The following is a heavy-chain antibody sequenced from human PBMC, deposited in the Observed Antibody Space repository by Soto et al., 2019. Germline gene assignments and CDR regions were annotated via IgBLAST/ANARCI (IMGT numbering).Heavy chain of an antibody. CDR1: GFTVSNNY. J-gene: IGHJ6*02. V-gene: IGHV3-53*03. CDR2: IYSGGST. CDR3: ARAEWGSSYTQYYYALDV. D-gene: IGHD6-13*01. Sequence: GGSLRLSCAASGFTVSNNYISWVRQPPGKGLEWVSLIYSGGSTYYADSVKGRFTLSRDNSKNTVYLQMNSLRAEDTAVYYCARAEWGSSYTQYYYALDVWGQGTTVTSP.